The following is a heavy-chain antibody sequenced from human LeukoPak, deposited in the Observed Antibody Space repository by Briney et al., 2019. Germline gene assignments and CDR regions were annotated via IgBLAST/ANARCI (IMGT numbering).Heavy chain of an antibody. V-gene: IGHV4-59*12. CDR2: IYYSGST. D-gene: IGHD5-12*01. Sequence: SETLSLTCTVSGGSISSYYWSWIRQPPGKGLEWIGYIYYSGSTNYNPSLKSRVTISVDTSKNQFSLKLSSVTAADTAVYYCASHYSGYDYFDYWGQGTLVTVSS. J-gene: IGHJ4*02. CDR3: ASHYSGYDYFDY. CDR1: GGSISSYY.